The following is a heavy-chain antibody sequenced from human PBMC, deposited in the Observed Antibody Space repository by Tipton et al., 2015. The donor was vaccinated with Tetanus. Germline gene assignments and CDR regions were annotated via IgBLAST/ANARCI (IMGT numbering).Heavy chain of an antibody. CDR3: TRHVVEAVPRWFDP. Sequence: TLSLTCNVSGASVTSNGYYWGWIRQPPGEGLEWIASVYYDGSAYTNPSLKSRIATSIDTSGSQFSLKVHSVTAADTAFYYCTRHVVEAVPRWFDPWGQGTLVTVSS. V-gene: IGHV4-39*01. CDR2: VYYDGSA. J-gene: IGHJ5*02. D-gene: IGHD2-2*01. CDR1: GASVTSNGYY.